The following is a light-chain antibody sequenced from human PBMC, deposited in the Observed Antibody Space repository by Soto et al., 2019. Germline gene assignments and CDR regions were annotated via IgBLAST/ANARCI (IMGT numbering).Light chain of an antibody. Sequence: QSALTQPRSVSGSPGQSVTISCTGTSSDVGGYNYVSWYQQHPGKAPKVMIYDVSERPSGVPDRFSGSKSGNTASLTISGLQAEDDADYYCCSYAGSPRYVFGNGTKVTVL. CDR1: SSDVGGYNY. J-gene: IGLJ1*01. CDR2: DVS. V-gene: IGLV2-11*01. CDR3: CSYAGSPRYV.